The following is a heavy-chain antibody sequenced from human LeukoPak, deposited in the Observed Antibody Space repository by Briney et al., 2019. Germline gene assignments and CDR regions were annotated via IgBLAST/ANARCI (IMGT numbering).Heavy chain of an antibody. CDR3: ARHFREGSPNFDY. V-gene: IGHV4-59*08. D-gene: IGHD2-15*01. CDR1: WGSLTNFY. Sequence: SETLSHTRTVSWGSLTNFYWSWIRHPPGKGVEWIGYIYYSGSTKYNSSLKSLLTISLDTSKNQCSLNLSSVAAAATAVYYSARHFREGSPNFDYWGQGTLVTVSS. CDR2: IYYSGST. J-gene: IGHJ4*02.